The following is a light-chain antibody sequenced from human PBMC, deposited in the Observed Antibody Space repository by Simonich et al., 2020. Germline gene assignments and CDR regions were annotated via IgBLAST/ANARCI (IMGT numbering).Light chain of an antibody. CDR2: WAS. Sequence: DIVMTQSPDSLAVFLGERATINGKSSQSVLYSSNNKNYLAWYQQKPGQPPKLLIYWASTRESGVPDRFSGSGSGTDFTLTISSLQAEDVAVYYCQQYYSTPTFGQGTKVEIK. V-gene: IGKV4-1*01. CDR1: QSVLYSSNNKNY. CDR3: QQYYSTPT. J-gene: IGKJ1*01.